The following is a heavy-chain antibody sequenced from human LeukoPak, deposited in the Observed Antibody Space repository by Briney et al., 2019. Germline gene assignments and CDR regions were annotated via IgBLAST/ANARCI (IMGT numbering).Heavy chain of an antibody. CDR1: GYTFTGYY. CDR2: INPNSGGT. V-gene: IGHV1-2*02. D-gene: IGHD6-13*01. J-gene: IGHJ4*02. Sequence: ASVKVSRKASGYTFTGYYIHWVRQAPGQGLGWMGWINPNSGGTNYAQKFQGRVTMTRDTSISTAYMELSSLRSDDTAVYYCARGQLGQQLVYFDYWGQGTLVTVSS. CDR3: ARGQLGQQLVYFDY.